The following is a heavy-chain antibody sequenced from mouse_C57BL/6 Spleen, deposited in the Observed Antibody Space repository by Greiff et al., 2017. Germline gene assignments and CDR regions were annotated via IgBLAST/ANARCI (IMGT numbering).Heavy chain of an antibody. V-gene: IGHV1-26*01. CDR3: ARWVEAY. D-gene: IGHD1-1*01. Sequence: EVQLQQSGPELVKPGASVKISCKASGYTFTDYYMNWVKQSHGKSLEWIGDINPNNGGTSYNQKFKGKATLTVDKSSSTAYMELRSLTSEDSAVYYCARWVEAYWGQGTLVTVSA. J-gene: IGHJ3*01. CDR1: GYTFTDYY. CDR2: INPNNGGT.